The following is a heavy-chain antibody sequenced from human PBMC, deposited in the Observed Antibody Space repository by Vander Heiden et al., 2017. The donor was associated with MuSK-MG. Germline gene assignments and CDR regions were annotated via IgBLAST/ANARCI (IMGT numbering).Heavy chain of an antibody. J-gene: IGHJ6*02. CDR3: ARGPPAHIDGYVNYYYYGMDV. V-gene: IGHV3-13*04. CDR1: GFTFSSYD. CDR2: IGTAGDT. Sequence: EVQLVESGGGLVQPGGSLRLSCAASGFTFSSYDMHWVRQATGKGLEWVSAIGTAGDTYYPGSVKGRFTISRENAKNSLYLQMNSLRAGDTAVYYCARGPPAHIDGYVNYYYYGMDVWGQGTTVTVSS. D-gene: IGHD5-12*01.